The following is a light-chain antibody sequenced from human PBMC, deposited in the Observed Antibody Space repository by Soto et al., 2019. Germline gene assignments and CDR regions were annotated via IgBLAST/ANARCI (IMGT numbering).Light chain of an antibody. J-gene: IGKJ3*01. CDR2: SAS. CDR3: QKYNSEAFT. CDR1: QALSNY. Sequence: DIQLTQSPSVLSASVGDTVTITCRASQALSNYLAWYQQKPGKAPDLLIYSASTLQSGVPSRFSGSGSGTDFTLTISSLQPEDVATYYCQKYNSEAFTFGPGTKVDIK. V-gene: IGKV1-27*01.